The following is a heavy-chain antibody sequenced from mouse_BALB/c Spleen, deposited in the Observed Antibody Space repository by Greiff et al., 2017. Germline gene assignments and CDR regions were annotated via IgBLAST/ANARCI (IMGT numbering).Heavy chain of an antibody. Sequence: QVQLQQPGAELVKPGASVKMSCKASGYTFTSYNMHWVKQTPGQGLEWIGAIYPGNGDTSYNQKFKGKATLTADKSSSTAYMQLSSLTSEDSAVYYCARTNYGSSWDDAMDYWGQGTSVTVSS. CDR2: IYPGNGDT. CDR1: GYTFTSYN. CDR3: ARTNYGSSWDDAMDY. D-gene: IGHD1-1*01. J-gene: IGHJ4*01. V-gene: IGHV1-12*01.